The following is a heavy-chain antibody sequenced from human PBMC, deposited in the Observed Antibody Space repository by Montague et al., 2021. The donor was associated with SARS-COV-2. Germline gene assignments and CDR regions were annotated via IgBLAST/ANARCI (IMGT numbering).Heavy chain of an antibody. CDR3: VRGTLGY. CDR2: INHGGST. CDR1: GGSFSDYH. V-gene: IGHV4-34*01. J-gene: IGHJ4*02. D-gene: IGHD2-2*03. Sequence: SETLSLTCAVYGGSFSDYHWSWIRQPPGGGLEWIGRINHGGSTKYNPSLKSRVTISIDTSKNQFSLKLSSVTAADTAVYYCVRGTLGYWGQGTLVTVSS.